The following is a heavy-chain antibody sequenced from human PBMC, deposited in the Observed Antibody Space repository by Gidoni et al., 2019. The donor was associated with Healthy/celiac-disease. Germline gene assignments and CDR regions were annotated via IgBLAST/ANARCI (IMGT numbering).Heavy chain of an antibody. D-gene: IGHD4-17*01. CDR3: AHMPYVDYHLDY. Sequence: TSGLGVGWIRQPPGKALEWLALIYCDSDKRYSLSLKSRLNITKDTSKTQVVITMTNMDPVDTATYYCAHMPYVDYHLDYWGQGTLVTVSS. V-gene: IGHV2-5*02. J-gene: IGHJ4*02. CDR1: TSGLG. CDR2: IYCDSDK.